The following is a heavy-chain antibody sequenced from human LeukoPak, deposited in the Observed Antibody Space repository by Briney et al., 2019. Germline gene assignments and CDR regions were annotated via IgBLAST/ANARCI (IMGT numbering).Heavy chain of an antibody. Sequence: SETLSLTCTVSGGSVSSGSYFWSWIRQPPGKGLEWIGYIYYSGSTNYNPSLKSRVTISVDTSKNQFSLKLSSVTAADTAVYYCARGDRLYSSSWYSDAFDIWGQGTMVTVSS. V-gene: IGHV4-61*01. CDR2: IYYSGST. CDR3: ARGDRLYSSSWYSDAFDI. D-gene: IGHD6-13*01. J-gene: IGHJ3*02. CDR1: GGSVSSGSYF.